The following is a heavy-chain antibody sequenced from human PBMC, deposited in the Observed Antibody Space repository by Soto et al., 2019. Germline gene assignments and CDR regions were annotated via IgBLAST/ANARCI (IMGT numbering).Heavy chain of an antibody. CDR2: ISGSGGDT. Sequence: EVQLLESGGILVQPGGSLRLSCAVSGFTFSNYAITWVRQAPGKGLEWVSAISGSGGDTFYADSVKGRFTIYRDNSRNALYLQMNRLRAEDTAVYYCAKMESATMIYYYFDSWGQGTLVTV. D-gene: IGHD6-25*01. J-gene: IGHJ4*02. V-gene: IGHV3-23*01. CDR3: AKMESATMIYYYFDS. CDR1: GFTFSNYA.